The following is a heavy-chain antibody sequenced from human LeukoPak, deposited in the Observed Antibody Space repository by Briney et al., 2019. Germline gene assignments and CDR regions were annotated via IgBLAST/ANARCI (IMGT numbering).Heavy chain of an antibody. CDR1: GFTFSSFA. J-gene: IGHJ4*02. V-gene: IGHV3-23*01. Sequence: HPGGSLRLSCAASGFTFSSFAMTWVRQAPGKGLEWVSGFDGNGPNTYYADSVKGRWTISRDNSENTLNLQMNSLRAEDTAVYYCARARAGDITAAFNYWGQGTLVTVSS. D-gene: IGHD6-13*01. CDR3: ARARAGDITAAFNY. CDR2: FDGNGPNT.